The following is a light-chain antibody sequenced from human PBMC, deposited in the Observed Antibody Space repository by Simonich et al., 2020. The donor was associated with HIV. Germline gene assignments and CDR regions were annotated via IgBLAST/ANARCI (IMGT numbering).Light chain of an antibody. CDR2: WES. J-gene: IGKJ1*01. CDR1: QSVLYSSNNKNY. CDR3: QQYYTAPRT. Sequence: DIVMTQSPDSLAVSLGERATINCKSSQSVLYSSNNKNYLAWYQQKPEQPPKLRIYWESTRESWVPNRFSGSGSGTNFTLTISSLQAEDVALYYCQQYYTAPRTFGQGTKVEIK. V-gene: IGKV4-1*01.